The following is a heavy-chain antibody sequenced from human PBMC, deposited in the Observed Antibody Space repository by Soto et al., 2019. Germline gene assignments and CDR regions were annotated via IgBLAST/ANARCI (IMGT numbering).Heavy chain of an antibody. D-gene: IGHD2-8*01. CDR1: GYTFTSYG. Sequence: ASVKVSCKASGYTFTSYGISWVRQAPGQGLEWMGWISAYNGNTNYAQKLQGRVTMTTDTSTSTAYMELRSLRAEDTALYYCAKTRGAMIYAISVYGMDVWGQGTTVTVSS. CDR2: ISAYNGNT. V-gene: IGHV1-18*01. J-gene: IGHJ6*02. CDR3: AKTRGAMIYAISVYGMDV.